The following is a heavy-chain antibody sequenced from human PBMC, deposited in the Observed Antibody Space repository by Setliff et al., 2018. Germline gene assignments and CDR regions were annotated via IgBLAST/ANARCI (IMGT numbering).Heavy chain of an antibody. J-gene: IGHJ4*02. CDR1: GASITNINYY. Sequence: KASETLSLTCTVSGASITNINYYWGLIRQPPGKGLEWIGGIFYSGRTFYNPSLKSRVTISVDTSKNQFSLTLSSVTAADTAVYYCARLPNYVWGSPVDYWGQGTLVTVSS. D-gene: IGHD3-16*01. CDR3: ARLPNYVWGSPVDY. CDR2: IFYSGRT. V-gene: IGHV4-39*01.